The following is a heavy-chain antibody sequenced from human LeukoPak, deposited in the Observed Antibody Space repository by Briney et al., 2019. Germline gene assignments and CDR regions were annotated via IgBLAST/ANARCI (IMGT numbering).Heavy chain of an antibody. D-gene: IGHD2-15*01. CDR1: GGTFSSYA. J-gene: IGHJ4*02. CDR3: ARGDCSGGSCYQGNY. CDR2: IIPIFGIA. Sequence: SVKVSCKASGGTFSSYAISWVRQAPGQGLEWMGRIIPIFGIANYAQKFQGRVTITADKSTSTAYMELSSLRSEDTAVYYCARGDCSGGSCYQGNYWSQGTLVTVSS. V-gene: IGHV1-69*04.